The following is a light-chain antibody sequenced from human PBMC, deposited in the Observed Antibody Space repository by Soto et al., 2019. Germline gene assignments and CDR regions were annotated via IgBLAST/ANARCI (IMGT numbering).Light chain of an antibody. V-gene: IGKV1-9*01. CDR3: QQLNSYPSIT. CDR1: QGISSY. Sequence: IQLTQSPSSLSASVGDRVTITCRASQGISSYLAWYQQKPGKAPKLLIYAASTLQSGVPSRFSGSGSGTDFTLTIISLQPEDFATYYCQQLNSYPSITFGQGTRLEI. CDR2: AAS. J-gene: IGKJ5*01.